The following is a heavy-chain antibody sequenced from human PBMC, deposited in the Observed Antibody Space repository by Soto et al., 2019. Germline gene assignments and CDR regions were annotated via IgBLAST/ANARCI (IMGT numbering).Heavy chain of an antibody. D-gene: IGHD7-27*01. CDR2: ISGSGSST. Sequence: EVQLLESGGGLVEPGGSRRLSCAASGFTFSSYTMSWVRQAPGKGLEWVSNISGSGSSTYSADSVKGRFTISRDNSKNTLYLQMNSLRVEDTAIYYCAKAWGIDYWGQGTLVTVSS. V-gene: IGHV3-23*01. CDR3: AKAWGIDY. CDR1: GFTFSSYT. J-gene: IGHJ4*02.